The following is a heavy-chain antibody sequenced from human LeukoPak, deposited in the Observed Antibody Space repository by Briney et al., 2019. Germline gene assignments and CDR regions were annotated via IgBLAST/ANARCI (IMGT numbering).Heavy chain of an antibody. CDR2: IIPIFGTA. J-gene: IGHJ3*02. D-gene: IGHD3-22*01. Sequence: SVKVSCKASGGTFSSYAISWVRHAPGQGLEWMGGIIPIFGTANYAQKFQGRVTITADESTSTAYMELSSLRSEDTAVYYCARDHYYDSSGYYYEGAFDIWGQGTMVTVSS. V-gene: IGHV1-69*01. CDR3: ARDHYYDSSGYYYEGAFDI. CDR1: GGTFSSYA.